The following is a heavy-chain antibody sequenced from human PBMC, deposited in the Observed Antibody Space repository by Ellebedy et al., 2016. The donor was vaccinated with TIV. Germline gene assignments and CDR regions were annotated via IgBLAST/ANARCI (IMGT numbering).Heavy chain of an antibody. CDR2: INPNSGGT. D-gene: IGHD1-26*01. Sequence: ASVKVSCKASGYTFTGYYMHWVRQAPGQGLEWMGWINPNSGGTNYARKFQGRVTMTRDTSISTAYMELSRLRSDDTAVYYCARDPGGSYVNDAFDIWGQGTMVTVSS. CDR3: ARDPGGSYVNDAFDI. CDR1: GYTFTGYY. J-gene: IGHJ3*02. V-gene: IGHV1-2*02.